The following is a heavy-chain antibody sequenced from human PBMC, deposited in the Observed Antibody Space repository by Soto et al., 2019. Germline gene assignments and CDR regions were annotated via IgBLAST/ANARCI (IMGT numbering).Heavy chain of an antibody. J-gene: IGHJ6*02. CDR2: INHSGST. CDR1: GGSFSGYY. Sequence: QVQLQQWGAGLLKPSETLSLTCAVYGGSFSGYYWSWIRQPPGKGLEWIGEINHSGSTNYNPSLTRRVTISVDTSKNQFSLKLSSVTAADTAVYYCARLGPDYDILTGRDYYGMDVWGQGTTVTVSS. V-gene: IGHV4-34*01. D-gene: IGHD3-9*01. CDR3: ARLGPDYDILTGRDYYGMDV.